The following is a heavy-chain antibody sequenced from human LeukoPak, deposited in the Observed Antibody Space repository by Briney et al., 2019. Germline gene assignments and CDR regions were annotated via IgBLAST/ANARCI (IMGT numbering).Heavy chain of an antibody. CDR3: AREYCSRTSCYSYFDY. V-gene: IGHV1-2*02. D-gene: IGHD2-2*02. CDR1: GYTFTGYY. CDR2: INPNSGGT. Sequence: VASVKVSCKASGYTFTGYYMHWVRQAPGQGLEWMGWINPNSGGTNYAQKLQGRVTMTRDTSISTAYMELSRLRSDDTAVYYCAREYCSRTSCYSYFDYWGQGTMVSVS. J-gene: IGHJ4*02.